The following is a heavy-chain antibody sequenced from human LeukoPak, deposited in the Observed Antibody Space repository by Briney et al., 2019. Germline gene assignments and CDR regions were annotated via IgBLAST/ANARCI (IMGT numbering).Heavy chain of an antibody. J-gene: IGHJ3*02. V-gene: IGHV4-59*12. CDR2: IYYSGST. D-gene: IGHD2-15*01. CDR1: GDSISSYY. Sequence: SETLSLTCTVSGDSISSYYWSWIRQPPGKGLEWIGYIYYSGSTNYNPSLKSRVTISVDKSKNQFSLKLSSVTAADTAVYYCARAAVVVVAATGDAFDIWGQGTMVTVSS. CDR3: ARAAVVVVAATGDAFDI.